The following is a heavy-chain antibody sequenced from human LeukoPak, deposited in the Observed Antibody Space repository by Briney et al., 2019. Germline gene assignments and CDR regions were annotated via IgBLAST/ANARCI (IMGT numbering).Heavy chain of an antibody. J-gene: IGHJ5*02. Sequence: GGSLRLSCAASGCTFSSYAITWVRQAPGKGLEWVSGISWTGGNIGYADSVKGRFTISRDNTKNSLYLQMNCLRTEDTAFYYCAKGDEGDGMYNYFGPWGQGTLVTVSS. CDR3: AKGDEGDGMYNYFGP. D-gene: IGHD4-17*01. V-gene: IGHV3-9*01. CDR2: ISWTGGNI. CDR1: GCTFSSYA.